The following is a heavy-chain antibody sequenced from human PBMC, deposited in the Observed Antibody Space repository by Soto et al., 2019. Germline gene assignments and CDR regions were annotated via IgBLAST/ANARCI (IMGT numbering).Heavy chain of an antibody. Sequence: PSETLSLTCAVSGGSISSGGYSWSWIRQPPGKGLEWIGYIYYSGSTCYNPSLKSRVTISVDTSKNQFSLKLSSVTAADTAVYYCARDRLGLDYWGQGTLVTVSS. CDR2: IYYSGST. CDR1: GGSISSGGYS. V-gene: IGHV4-30-2*05. CDR3: ARDRLGLDY. D-gene: IGHD1-26*01. J-gene: IGHJ4*02.